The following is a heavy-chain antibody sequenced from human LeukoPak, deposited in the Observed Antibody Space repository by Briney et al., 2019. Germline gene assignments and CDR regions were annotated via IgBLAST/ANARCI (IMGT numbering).Heavy chain of an antibody. CDR2: ISSDSGTI. D-gene: IGHD1-14*01. CDR1: GLTFSSYS. V-gene: IGHV3-48*01. CDR3: ARAAQPGFDP. J-gene: IGHJ5*02. Sequence: PGGSLRLSCGASGLTFSSYSMNWVRQAPGKGLEWVSYISSDSGTIYQADSVKGRFTISRDNAKNSLYLQMNSLRAEDTAVYHCARAAQPGFDPWGQGTLVTVSS.